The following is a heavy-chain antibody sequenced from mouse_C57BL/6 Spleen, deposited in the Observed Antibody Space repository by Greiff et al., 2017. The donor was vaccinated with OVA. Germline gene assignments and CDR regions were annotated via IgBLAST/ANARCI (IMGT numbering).Heavy chain of an antibody. CDR2: IDPSDSYT. J-gene: IGHJ4*01. D-gene: IGHD2-5*01. CDR1: GYTFTSYW. CDR3: ARGYSNRAMDY. V-gene: IGHV1-59*01. Sequence: VQLQQPGAELVRPGTSVKLSCKASGYTFTSYWMHWVKQRPGQGLEWIGVIDPSDSYTNYNQKFKGKATLTVDTSSSTAYMQPSSLTSEDSAVYYCARGYSNRAMDYWGQGTSVTVSS.